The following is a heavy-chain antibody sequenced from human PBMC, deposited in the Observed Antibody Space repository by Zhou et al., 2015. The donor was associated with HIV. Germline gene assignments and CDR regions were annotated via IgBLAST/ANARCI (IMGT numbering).Heavy chain of an antibody. CDR3: ARERGPMGATRGDDAFDI. CDR1: GGTFSSYA. CDR2: IIPIFGTA. V-gene: IGHV1-69*01. J-gene: IGHJ3*02. Sequence: QVQLVQSGAEVKKPGSSVKVSCKASGGTFSSYAISWVRQAPGQGLEWMGGIIPIFGTANYAQKFQGRVTITADESTSTAYMELSSLRSEDTAVYYCARERGPMGATRGDDAFDIWGQGTMVTVSS. D-gene: IGHD1-26*01.